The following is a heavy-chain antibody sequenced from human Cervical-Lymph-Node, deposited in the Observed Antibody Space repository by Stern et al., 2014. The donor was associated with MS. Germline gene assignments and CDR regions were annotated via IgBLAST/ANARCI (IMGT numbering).Heavy chain of an antibody. CDR3: VRGLSSGCFDP. Sequence: QVQLQQWGAGLLKPSETLSLTCAVSGASFSAYFWNWVRQVPGKGLEWIGEVYQSGSTNYNPSLKSRVTISLDTSKNQVFLNLTSVTAADTAVYFCVRGLSSGCFDPWGQGTLVTVSS. V-gene: IGHV4-34*01. D-gene: IGHD6-19*01. CDR1: GASFSAYF. J-gene: IGHJ5*02. CDR2: VYQSGST.